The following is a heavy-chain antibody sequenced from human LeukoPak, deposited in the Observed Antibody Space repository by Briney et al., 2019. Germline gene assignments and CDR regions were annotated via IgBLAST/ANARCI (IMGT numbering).Heavy chain of an antibody. Sequence: PSETLSLTCTVSGGSFSSYYWGWMRQPPGKGLEWVGHIYYDGSAHYNPSLKSRVAISVDTSKNQFSLKLTSVTAADTAVYHCARVLRYSYGFVDYWGQGTLVTVSS. V-gene: IGHV4-59*01. CDR1: GGSFSSYY. D-gene: IGHD5-18*01. CDR3: ARVLRYSYGFVDY. CDR2: IYYDGSA. J-gene: IGHJ4*02.